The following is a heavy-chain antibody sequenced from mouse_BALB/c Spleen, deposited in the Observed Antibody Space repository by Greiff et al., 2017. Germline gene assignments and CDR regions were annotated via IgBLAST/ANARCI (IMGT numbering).Heavy chain of an antibody. D-gene: IGHD2-2*01. Sequence: VQLQQSGAELVRSGASVKLSCTASGFNIKDYYMHWVKQRPEQGLEWIGWIDPENGDTEYAPKFQGKATMTADTSSNTAYLQLSSLTSEDTAVYYCIYGYPYYAMDYWGQGTSVTVSS. J-gene: IGHJ4*01. V-gene: IGHV14-4*02. CDR1: GFNIKDYY. CDR3: IYGYPYYAMDY. CDR2: IDPENGDT.